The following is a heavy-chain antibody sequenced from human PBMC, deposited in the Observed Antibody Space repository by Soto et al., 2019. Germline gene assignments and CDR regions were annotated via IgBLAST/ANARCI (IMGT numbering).Heavy chain of an antibody. V-gene: IGHV1-18*04. CDR3: AAVDYYDSSGYYSSPGGPRAFDI. Sequence: ASVKVSCKASGYTFTSYGISWVRQAPGQGLEWMGWISAYNGNTNYAQKLQGRVTMTTDTSTSTAYMELRSLRSDDTAVYYCAAVDYYDSSGYYSSPGGPRAFDIWGQGTMVTVSS. J-gene: IGHJ3*02. CDR1: GYTFTSYG. D-gene: IGHD3-22*01. CDR2: ISAYNGNT.